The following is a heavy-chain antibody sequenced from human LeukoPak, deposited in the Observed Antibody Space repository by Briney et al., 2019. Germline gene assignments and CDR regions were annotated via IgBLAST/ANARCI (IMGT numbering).Heavy chain of an antibody. V-gene: IGHV4-59*12. CDR2: VHNSGST. Sequence: PSETLSLTCTVSGGSISGYYWSWIRQPPGKGLEWIGYVHNSGSTTYNPSLKSRVTISVDTSKSQFSLKLSSVTAADTAVFYCARGSVTRPYPGYFDYWGQGTLVTVSS. CDR3: ARGSVTRPYPGYFDY. CDR1: GGSISGYY. J-gene: IGHJ4*02. D-gene: IGHD4-17*01.